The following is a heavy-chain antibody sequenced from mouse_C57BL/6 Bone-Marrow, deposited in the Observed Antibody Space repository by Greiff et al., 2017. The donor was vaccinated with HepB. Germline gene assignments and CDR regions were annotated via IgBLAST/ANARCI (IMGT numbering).Heavy chain of an antibody. V-gene: IGHV1-15*01. J-gene: IGHJ3*01. CDR2: IDPETGGT. CDR3: TIYDYSGFAY. CDR1: GYTFTDYE. Sequence: VQLQQSGAELVRPGASVTLSCKASGYTFTDYEMHWVKQTPVQGLEWIGAIDPETGGTAYNQKFKGKAILTADKSSSTAYMELRSLTSEDSAVYYCTIYDYSGFAYWGQGTLVTVSA. D-gene: IGHD2-4*01.